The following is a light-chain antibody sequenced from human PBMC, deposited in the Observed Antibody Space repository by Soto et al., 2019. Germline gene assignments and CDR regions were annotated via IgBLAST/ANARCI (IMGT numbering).Light chain of an antibody. V-gene: IGLV2-11*01. CDR3: CSHAGSYTFRV. CDR1: SSDVGGSDY. J-gene: IGLJ1*01. Sequence: QSALTQPRSVSGSPGQSVTISCTGTSSDVGGSDYVSWFQHYPGKGPKLLIYDVTRRPSGVPDRFSGSKSGNTASLTISGLQVEDEADYYCCSHAGSYTFRVFGTWTKVTVL. CDR2: DVT.